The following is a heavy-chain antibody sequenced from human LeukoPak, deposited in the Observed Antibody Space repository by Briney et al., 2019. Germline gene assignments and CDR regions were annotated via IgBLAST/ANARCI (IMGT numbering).Heavy chain of an antibody. J-gene: IGHJ4*02. CDR3: ARDRSWNDVRAPGPPPLDY. Sequence: GGSLRLSCAASGFTFSSYAMRWVRQAPGKGLEWVAVISYDGSNKYYADSVKGRFTICRYNSKNTLYLKMNSLRAEDTAVYYCARDRSWNDVRAPGPPPLDYWGQGTLVTVSS. CDR1: GFTFSSYA. CDR2: ISYDGSNK. D-gene: IGHD1-1*01. V-gene: IGHV3-30*04.